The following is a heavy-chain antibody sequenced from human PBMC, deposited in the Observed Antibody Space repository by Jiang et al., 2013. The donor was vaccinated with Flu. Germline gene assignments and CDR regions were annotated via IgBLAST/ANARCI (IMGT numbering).Heavy chain of an antibody. CDR2: IIPIFGTA. CDR1: GGTFSSYA. V-gene: IGHV1-69*06. Sequence: AEVKKPGSSVKVSCKASGGTFSSYAISWVRQAPGQGLEWMGGIIPIFGTANYAQKFQGRVTITADKSTSTAYMELSSLRSEDTAVYYCARASTGYSSSWYRPPTFDYYYYYMDVWGKGTTVTVSS. D-gene: IGHD6-13*01. CDR3: ARASTGYSSSWYRPPTFDYYYYYMDV. J-gene: IGHJ6*03.